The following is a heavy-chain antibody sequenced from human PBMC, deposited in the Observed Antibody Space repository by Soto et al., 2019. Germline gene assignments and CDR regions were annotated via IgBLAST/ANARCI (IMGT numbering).Heavy chain of an antibody. J-gene: IGHJ6*02. CDR1: GGTFSSYA. V-gene: IGHV1-69*12. Sequence: QVQLVQSGAEVKKPGSSVKVSCKASGGTFSSYAISWVRQAPGQGLEWMGGIIPIFGTANYAQKFQGRVTITADESTSTAYMGLSSLRSEDTAVYHCAGDPVVGVPYYCYYGLDVWGQGATVAVSS. CDR3: AGDPVVGVPYYCYYGLDV. D-gene: IGHD3-22*01. CDR2: IIPIFGTA.